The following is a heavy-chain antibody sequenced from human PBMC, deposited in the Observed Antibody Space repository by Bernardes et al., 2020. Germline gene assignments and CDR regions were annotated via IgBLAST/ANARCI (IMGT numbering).Heavy chain of an antibody. CDR2: IIPISGTT. CDR3: ARGALGVTAGPFDS. CDR1: GGAFSSHP. Sequence: SVKVSCRASGGAFSSHPISWVRQAPGQGLEWLGGIIPISGTTNYPQKFQNRVTVTADENASTVYLEIRSLRSEDTASYYCARGALGVTAGPFDSWGQGTLVTVSS. V-gene: IGHV1-69*13. D-gene: IGHD3-16*01. J-gene: IGHJ4*02.